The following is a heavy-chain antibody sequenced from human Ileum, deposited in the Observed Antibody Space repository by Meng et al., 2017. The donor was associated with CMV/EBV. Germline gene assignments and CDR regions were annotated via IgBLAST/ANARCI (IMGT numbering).Heavy chain of an antibody. V-gene: IGHV4-34*01. Sequence: FGGYYWSWIRQPPGKGLEWIGEINHSGCTNYNPSLKSRVTISVDTSKNQFSLKLSSVTAADTAVYYCARGSRIVVVPAAQKRNWFDPWGQGTLVTVSS. CDR2: INHSGCT. J-gene: IGHJ5*02. CDR3: ARGSRIVVVPAAQKRNWFDP. CDR1: FGGYY. D-gene: IGHD2-2*01.